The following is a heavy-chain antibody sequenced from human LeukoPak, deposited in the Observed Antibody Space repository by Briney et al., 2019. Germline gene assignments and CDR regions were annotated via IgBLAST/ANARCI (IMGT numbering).Heavy chain of an antibody. J-gene: IGHJ5*02. CDR1: GYPFTGYY. CDR2: IHPNSGRT. V-gene: IGHV1-2*02. CDR3: ARDPESSQSRFWFDP. Sequence: ASVKVSCKASGYPFTGYYMHWVRQPPGQGLEWMGWIHPNSGRTIYARKLQGRVTMTRDTSISTAYMELSRLSSDDTAVYYCARDPESSQSRFWFDPWGQGTLVTVSS.